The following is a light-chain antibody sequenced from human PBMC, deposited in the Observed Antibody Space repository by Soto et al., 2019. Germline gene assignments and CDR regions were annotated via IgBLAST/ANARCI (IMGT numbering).Light chain of an antibody. J-gene: IGKJ3*01. V-gene: IGKV3-15*01. CDR1: QSVNRN. CDR3: QQYNSWPLGT. CDR2: GAS. Sequence: EMVMTQSPATLSVSPGERATLTCRASQSVNRNLAWYQQKPGQAPRLLIFGASTRATGIPARFSGSGSGTEFTLSISSLQSEDFAVYYCQQYNSWPLGTFGTGTKLDIK.